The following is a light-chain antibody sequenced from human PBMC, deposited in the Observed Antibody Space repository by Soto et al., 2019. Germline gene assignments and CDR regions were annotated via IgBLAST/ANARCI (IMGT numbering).Light chain of an antibody. J-gene: IGKJ4*01. CDR2: GAS. Sequence: EIVLTQSPGTLSLSPGERATLSCRASQSVSSSYLAWYQQKPGQAPRRLIYGASGRATGLPDRFSGSGSGTDFTLTVSRLEPEDFAVYYCQQYGTSPEITFGGGTKVEIK. V-gene: IGKV3-20*01. CDR3: QQYGTSPEIT. CDR1: QSVSSSY.